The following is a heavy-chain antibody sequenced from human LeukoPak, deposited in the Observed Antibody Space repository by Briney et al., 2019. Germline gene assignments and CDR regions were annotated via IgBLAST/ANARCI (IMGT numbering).Heavy chain of an antibody. D-gene: IGHD3-3*01. V-gene: IGHV3-30*18. J-gene: IGHJ4*02. CDR1: GFTFSRHW. CDR3: AKSSGYYTGMMYY. Sequence: GGSLRLSCAASGFTFSRHWMTWVRQAPGKGLEWVAVISYDGSNKYYADSVKGRFTISRDNSKNTLYLQMNSLRAEDTAVYYCAKSSGYYTGMMYYWGQGTLVTVSS. CDR2: ISYDGSNK.